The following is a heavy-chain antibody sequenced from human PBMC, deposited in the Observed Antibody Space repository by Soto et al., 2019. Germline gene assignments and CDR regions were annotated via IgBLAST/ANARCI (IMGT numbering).Heavy chain of an antibody. Sequence: EVQLLESGGGLVQPGGSLRLSCAASGFTFSSYAMTWVRQAPGKGLEWVSTISGSGGNTYYADSVKGRFTISRDNSKNPVYVQMNSLRAEDTAIYYCAKADASGGNSLLFDYWGQGTLVTVSS. CDR1: GFTFSSYA. CDR3: AKADASGGNSLLFDY. V-gene: IGHV3-23*01. D-gene: IGHD2-21*02. J-gene: IGHJ4*02. CDR2: ISGSGGNT.